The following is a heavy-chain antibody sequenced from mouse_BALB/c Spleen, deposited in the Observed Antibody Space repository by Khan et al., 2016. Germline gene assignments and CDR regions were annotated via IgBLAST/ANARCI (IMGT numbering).Heavy chain of an antibody. J-gene: IGHJ4*01. V-gene: IGHV5-17*02. CDR1: GFTFRSFG. D-gene: IGHD1-1*02. Sequence: EVELVESGGGLVQPGGSRKLSCAASGFTFRSFGMHWVRQAPEKGLEWVAYISSGASTIYYTDTVKGRFTISRDNPKNTLFLQLTSLRSEDTVMYYCSRGSIYALDYWGQGTSVTVSS. CDR2: ISSGASTI. CDR3: SRGSIYALDY.